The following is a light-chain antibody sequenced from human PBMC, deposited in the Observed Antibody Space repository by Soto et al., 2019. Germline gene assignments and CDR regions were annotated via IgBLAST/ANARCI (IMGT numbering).Light chain of an antibody. Sequence: DTQMTQSPSTLSASVGDRVTITCRASHSINSWLAWYQQKPGKAPNLLIHRASTLQSGVPSRFSGSGSGTEFTLTITRLQPDDFATYYCQHYNTFPYTFGQGTKLEF. CDR1: HSINSW. J-gene: IGKJ2*01. CDR2: RAS. CDR3: QHYNTFPYT. V-gene: IGKV1-5*03.